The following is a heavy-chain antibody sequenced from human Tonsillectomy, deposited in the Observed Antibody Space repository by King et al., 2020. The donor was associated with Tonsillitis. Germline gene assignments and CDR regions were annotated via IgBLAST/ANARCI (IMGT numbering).Heavy chain of an antibody. CDR1: GFTFSDYY. CDR3: ARADTIFGVITDYYSYGMDV. V-gene: IGHV3-11*01. Sequence: QVQLVESGGGLVKPGGSLRLSCAASGFTFSDYYMSWIRQAPGKGLEWVSYISSSGSTIYYADSVKGRFTISRDNAKNSLYLQMNSLRAEDTAVYYCARADTIFGVITDYYSYGMDVWGQGTTVTVSS. J-gene: IGHJ6*02. D-gene: IGHD3-3*01. CDR2: ISSSGSTI.